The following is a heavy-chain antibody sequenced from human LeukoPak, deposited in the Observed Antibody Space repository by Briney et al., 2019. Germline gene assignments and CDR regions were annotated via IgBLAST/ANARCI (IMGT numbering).Heavy chain of an antibody. Sequence: PGRSLRLSCAASGFTFSDYYMSWIRQAPGKGLEWVSYISGGGSTIYYADSVKGRFTISRDNAKNSLYLQMNSLRAEDTAVYYCARDIYYYDSSGYYFPGGSDYWGQGTLVTVSS. CDR1: GFTFSDYY. D-gene: IGHD3-22*01. J-gene: IGHJ4*02. CDR3: ARDIYYYDSSGYYFPGGSDY. CDR2: ISGGGSTI. V-gene: IGHV3-11*04.